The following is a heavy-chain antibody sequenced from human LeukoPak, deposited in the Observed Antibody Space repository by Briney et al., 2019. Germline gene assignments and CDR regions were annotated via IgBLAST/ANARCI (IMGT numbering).Heavy chain of an antibody. J-gene: IGHJ6*02. D-gene: IGHD5-18*01. Sequence: ASVKVSCKASGYTFTSYDINWVRQATGQGLEWMGWISAYNGNTNYAQKLQGRVTMTTGTSTSTAYMELRSLRSDDTAVYYCAREVGAMVEDYYYGMDVWGQGTTVTVSS. CDR2: ISAYNGNT. CDR3: AREVGAMVEDYYYGMDV. V-gene: IGHV1-18*01. CDR1: GYTFTSYD.